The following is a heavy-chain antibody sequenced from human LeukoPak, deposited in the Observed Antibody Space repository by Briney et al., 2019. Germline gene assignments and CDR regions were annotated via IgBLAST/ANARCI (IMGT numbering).Heavy chain of an antibody. D-gene: IGHD3-22*01. Sequence: GGCLRLSCAASGFTFSSYWMHWVRQAPGKGLVWVSRIISDGSSTSYADSVKGRFTISRDNAKNTLYLQMNSLRAEDTAVYYCARGTYYYDSSGYYYRDYYFDYWGQGTLVTVPS. CDR2: IISDGSST. J-gene: IGHJ4*02. V-gene: IGHV3-74*01. CDR1: GFTFSSYW. CDR3: ARGTYYYDSSGYYYRDYYFDY.